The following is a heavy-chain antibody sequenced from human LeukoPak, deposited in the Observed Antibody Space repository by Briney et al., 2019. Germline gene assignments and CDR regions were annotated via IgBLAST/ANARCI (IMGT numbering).Heavy chain of an antibody. CDR2: ISAYNGNT. CDR3: ARVVVRDANNYKDY. D-gene: IGHD5-24*01. Sequence: ASVKVSCKASGYTFTSYAISWVRQAPGQGLEWMGWISAYNGNTHYAQKVQDRVTMTTDTSTSTAYMELRSLRSDDTAVYYCARVVVRDANNYKDYWGQGTLVTVSS. V-gene: IGHV1-18*01. CDR1: GYTFTSYA. J-gene: IGHJ4*02.